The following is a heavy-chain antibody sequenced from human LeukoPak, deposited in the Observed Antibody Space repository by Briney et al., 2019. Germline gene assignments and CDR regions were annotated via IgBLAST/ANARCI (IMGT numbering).Heavy chain of an antibody. Sequence: AGGSLRLSXAASGFTFSSYAMSWVRQAPGKGLEWVSAISGSGGSTYYADSVKGRFTISRDNSKNTLYLQMNSLRAEDTAVYYCAKGGIIRDAFDIWGRGTMVTVSS. CDR1: GFTFSSYA. D-gene: IGHD2-15*01. CDR2: ISGSGGST. CDR3: AKGGIIRDAFDI. V-gene: IGHV3-23*01. J-gene: IGHJ3*02.